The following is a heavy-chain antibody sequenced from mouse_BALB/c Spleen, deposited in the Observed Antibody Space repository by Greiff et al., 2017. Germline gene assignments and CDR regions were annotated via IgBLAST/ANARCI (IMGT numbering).Heavy chain of an antibody. CDR3: ATGRNDGYYGGDY. Sequence: QVQLQQSGAELMKPGASVKISCKATGYTFSSYWIEWVKQRPGHGLEWIGEILPGSGSTNYNEKFKGKATFTADTSSNTAYMQLSSLTSEDSAVYYCATGRNDGYYGGDYWGQGTSVTVSS. CDR1: GYTFSSYW. J-gene: IGHJ4*01. V-gene: IGHV1-9*01. CDR2: ILPGSGST. D-gene: IGHD2-3*01.